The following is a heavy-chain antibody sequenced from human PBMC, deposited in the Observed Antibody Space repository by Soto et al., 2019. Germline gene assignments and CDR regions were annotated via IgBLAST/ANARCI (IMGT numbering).Heavy chain of an antibody. CDR1: GFTFSSYW. Sequence: EVQLVESGGGLVQPGGSLRLSCAASGFTFSSYWMHWVRQAPGKGLVWVSRINSDGSSTSYADSVKGRFTISRDNAKNTLYLQMNSLRAEDTAVYYCARGQYCSSTSCYVPKPGSNWFDPWGQGTLVTVSS. CDR2: INSDGSST. J-gene: IGHJ5*02. D-gene: IGHD2-2*01. CDR3: ARGQYCSSTSCYVPKPGSNWFDP. V-gene: IGHV3-74*01.